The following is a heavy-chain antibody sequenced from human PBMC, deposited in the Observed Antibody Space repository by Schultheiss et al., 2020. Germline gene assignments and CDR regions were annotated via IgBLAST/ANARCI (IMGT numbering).Heavy chain of an antibody. CDR2: ISYDGSNK. V-gene: IGHV3-30*04. CDR3: ARDYDFWSGYPGRARFYYYYYYMDV. J-gene: IGHJ6*03. Sequence: GGSLRLSCAASGFTFSSSAMSWVRQAPGKGLEWVAVISYDGSNKYYADSVKGRFTISRDNSKNTLYLQMNSLRAEDTAVYYCARDYDFWSGYPGRARFYYYYYYMDVWGKGTTVTVSS. CDR1: GFTFSSSA. D-gene: IGHD3-3*01.